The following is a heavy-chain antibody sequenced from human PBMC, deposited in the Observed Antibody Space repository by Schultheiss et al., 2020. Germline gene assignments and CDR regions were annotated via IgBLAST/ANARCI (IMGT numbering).Heavy chain of an antibody. Sequence: SETLSLTCTVSGGSVSGGNYYWSWIRQPPGKRLEWIGHLHYSGITNSTPLLKSRVTISMDTSKNQFSLKLTSVTSTDTAVYYCVRRDSRGYFDFWGRGTLVTVS. CDR1: GGSVSGGNYY. D-gene: IGHD3-22*01. V-gene: IGHV4-61*01. CDR3: VRRDSRGYFDF. CDR2: LHYSGIT. J-gene: IGHJ4*02.